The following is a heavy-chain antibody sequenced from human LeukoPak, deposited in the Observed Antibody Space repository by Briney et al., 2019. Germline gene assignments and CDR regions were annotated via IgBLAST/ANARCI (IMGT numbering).Heavy chain of an antibody. CDR1: GGSISGYY. CDR3: ARVTGYRIEDYFDY. D-gene: IGHD6-13*01. Sequence: SETLSLTCTVSGGSISGYYWTWIRQPPGKGLEWIGEINHGGSTNYNPSLKSRVTISVETSKNEFSLKLRSVTAADTAVYYCARVTGYRIEDYFDYWGQGTLVTVSS. V-gene: IGHV4-34*01. CDR2: INHGGST. J-gene: IGHJ4*02.